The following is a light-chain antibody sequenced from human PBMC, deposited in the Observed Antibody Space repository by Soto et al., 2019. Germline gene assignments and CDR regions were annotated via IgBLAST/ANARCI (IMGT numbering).Light chain of an antibody. CDR1: SSDGGSYKF. CDR3: CSYAGSSTLV. Sequence: QSVLTQPASVSGSPGQSITISCTGTSSDGGSYKFVSWYQQHPVKAPKLMIYEGSKRPSGVSNRFSGSKSGNTASLTISGLQAEDEADDYCCSYAGSSTLVFGGGTKVTVL. CDR2: EGS. J-gene: IGLJ2*01. V-gene: IGLV2-23*01.